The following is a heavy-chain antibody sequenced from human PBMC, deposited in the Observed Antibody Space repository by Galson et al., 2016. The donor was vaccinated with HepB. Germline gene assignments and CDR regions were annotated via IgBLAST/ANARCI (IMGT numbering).Heavy chain of an antibody. CDR2: ISYSGGT. Sequence: TLSLTCTVSGGSISRGGYYWSWIRQHPEKGLEWIGYISYSGGTYYNPSLKSRVTLSLDTSKNHFSLELRSVTAADTAVYYCARDYGDHYGINVWGQGTTVTVSS. D-gene: IGHD4-17*01. J-gene: IGHJ6*02. V-gene: IGHV4-31*03. CDR1: GGSISRGGYY. CDR3: ARDYGDHYGINV.